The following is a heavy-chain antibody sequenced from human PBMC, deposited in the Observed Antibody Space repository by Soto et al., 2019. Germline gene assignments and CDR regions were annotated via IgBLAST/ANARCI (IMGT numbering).Heavy chain of an antibody. CDR2: IWFDGNNR. CDR1: EFTFNNYG. CDR3: ATVGSGSYYMDV. D-gene: IGHD3-10*01. V-gene: IGHV3-33*01. Sequence: PGGSLRLSCAASEFTFNNYGIHWVRQAPGKGLEWVAVIWFDGNNRYYADSVKGRFTISRDNTKNTLYLHMNSLRAEDTAVYYCATVGSGSYYMDVWGQGTTVTVSS. J-gene: IGHJ6*02.